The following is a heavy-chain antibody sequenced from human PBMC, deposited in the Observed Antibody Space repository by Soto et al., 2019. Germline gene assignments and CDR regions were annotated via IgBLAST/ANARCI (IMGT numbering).Heavy chain of an antibody. J-gene: IGHJ4*02. D-gene: IGHD5-12*01. CDR2: VSGYNGGT. Sequence: ASVKVSCKASGYSFTSNGVSWVRQAPGQGLEWMGWVSGYNGGTHYAQKFQGRITLTTDKSTSTAYMELRSLTSDDTAVYYCARLSLGWAVNTYDYSKNYFDFWGRGTMVTVSS. V-gene: IGHV1-18*01. CDR1: GYSFTSNG. CDR3: ARLSLGWAVNTYDYSKNYFDF.